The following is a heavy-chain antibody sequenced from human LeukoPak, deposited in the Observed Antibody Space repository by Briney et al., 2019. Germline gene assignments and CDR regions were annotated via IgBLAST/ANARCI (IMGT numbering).Heavy chain of an antibody. Sequence: ASEKVSCKASGGTFSSYAISWVRQAPGQGLEWMGGIIPIFGTANYAQKFQGRVTITADESTSTAYMELRSLRSDDTAVYYCARDRMGYGGNPPRYWFDPWGQGTLVTVSS. CDR3: ARDRMGYGGNPPRYWFDP. J-gene: IGHJ5*02. V-gene: IGHV1-69*13. CDR1: GGTFSSYA. D-gene: IGHD4-23*01. CDR2: IIPIFGTA.